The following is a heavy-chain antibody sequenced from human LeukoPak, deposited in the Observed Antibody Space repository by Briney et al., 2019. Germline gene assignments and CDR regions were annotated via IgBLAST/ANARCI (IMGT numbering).Heavy chain of an antibody. CDR1: GFTVSSNY. CDR3: ARVPWAFDI. J-gene: IGHJ3*02. Sequence: GGSLRLSCAASGFTVSSNYMSWVRQAPGKGLEWVSGITGSGGSTDHAESVKGRFTISRDNSKNTLYLQMNNLRAEDTAVYYCARVPWAFDIWGQGTMVTVSS. CDR2: TGSGGST. V-gene: IGHV3-53*01.